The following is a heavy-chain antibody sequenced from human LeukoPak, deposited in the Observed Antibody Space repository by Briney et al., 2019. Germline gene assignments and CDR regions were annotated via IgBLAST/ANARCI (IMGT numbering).Heavy chain of an antibody. CDR1: GYSISSGYY. CDR2: IYHSGST. D-gene: IGHD2/OR15-2a*01. CDR3: ARFYPYFDY. V-gene: IGHV4-38-2*02. J-gene: IGHJ4*02. Sequence: PSETLSLTCTVSGYSISSGYYWGWIRQPPGKGLEWIGSIYHSGSTYYNPSLKSRVTISVDTSKNQFSLKLSSVTAADTAVYFCARFYPYFDYWGQGTLVTVSS.